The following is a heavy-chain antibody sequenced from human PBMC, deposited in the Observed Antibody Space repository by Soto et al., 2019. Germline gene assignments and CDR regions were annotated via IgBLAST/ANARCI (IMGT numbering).Heavy chain of an antibody. CDR3: AKVPLWGWNDGRDY. Sequence: EVQLLESGGGLVQPGGSLRLSCAASGFTFSSYAMSWVRQAPGKGLEWVSAISGSGGSTYYAGSVKGRFTIARDNSKNTLYLQMNSLRAEDTAVDYCAKVPLWGWNDGRDYWGQGTLVTVSS. D-gene: IGHD1-1*01. J-gene: IGHJ4*02. V-gene: IGHV3-23*01. CDR2: ISGSGGST. CDR1: GFTFSSYA.